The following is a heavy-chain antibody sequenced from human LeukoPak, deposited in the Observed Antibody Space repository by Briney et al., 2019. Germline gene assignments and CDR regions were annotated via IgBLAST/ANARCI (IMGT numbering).Heavy chain of an antibody. D-gene: IGHD3-10*01. V-gene: IGHV1-8*01. CDR2: MNPNSANT. CDR1: GYTFTNYD. Sequence: ASVKVSCKASGYTFTNYDINWVRQATGQGLGWMGWMNPNSANTGYTQKFQGRVTMTRDTSISTAYMELTSLRSDDTAVYHCARGLRFGELTPDCWGQGTLITVSS. CDR3: ARGLRFGELTPDC. J-gene: IGHJ4*02.